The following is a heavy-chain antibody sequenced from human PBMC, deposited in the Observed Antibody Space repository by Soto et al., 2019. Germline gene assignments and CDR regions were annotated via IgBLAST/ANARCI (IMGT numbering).Heavy chain of an antibody. J-gene: IGHJ6*02. CDR3: ARLITSSSSPYGMDV. D-gene: IGHD6-13*01. CDR2: IYYSGST. CDR1: GGSISSYY. Sequence: QVQLQESGPGLVKPSETLSLTCTVSGGSISSYYWSWIRQPPGKGLEWIGYIYYSGSTNYNPSLKSRGTIAVDTSKNQFSLKLSSVTAADTAVYYCARLITSSSSPYGMDVWGQGTTVTVSS. V-gene: IGHV4-59*01.